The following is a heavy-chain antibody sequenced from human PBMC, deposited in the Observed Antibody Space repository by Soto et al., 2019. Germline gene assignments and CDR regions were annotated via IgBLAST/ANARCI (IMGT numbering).Heavy chain of an antibody. CDR2: HYSGGST. CDR3: ARADYYGSGGDY. CDR1: GFSVSSNY. J-gene: IGHJ4*02. V-gene: IGHV3-53*01. Sequence: DVQLVESGGGLVQPGGSLRLSCAISGFSVSSNYLSWVRQAPGKGLEWVSVHYSGGSTYYADSVQGRFTISRDKSNNTLYLQMRRVRAEDTAVYFCARADYYGSGGDYWGQGTLVTVSS. D-gene: IGHD3-10*01.